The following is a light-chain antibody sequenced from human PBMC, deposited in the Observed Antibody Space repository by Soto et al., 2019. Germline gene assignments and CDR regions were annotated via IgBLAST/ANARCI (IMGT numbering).Light chain of an antibody. CDR1: QSVSSSY. CDR3: QQYGSSPWT. Sequence: ELVVTQSPGTLSLSPGERATLSCRASQSVSSSYLAWYHQKPGQAPRLLIYGASSRDTGIPARFSGSGSGTDFTLTISRLEPEDFAVYYCQQYGSSPWTFGQGTKVEIK. V-gene: IGKV3-20*01. J-gene: IGKJ1*01. CDR2: GAS.